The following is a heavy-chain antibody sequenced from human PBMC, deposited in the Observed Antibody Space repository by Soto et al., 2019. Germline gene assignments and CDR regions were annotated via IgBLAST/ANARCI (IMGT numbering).Heavy chain of an antibody. D-gene: IGHD2-15*01. CDR1: GYTFTSYD. Sequence: ASVKVSCKASGYTFTSYDFNWVRQAPGQGLEWMGIINPSNDRTSYAQKFQGRVTVTRDTSTSTVYMDLSSLRSEDTAVYYCARPYCSGGSCYDYFDNWGQGTLVTVSS. CDR2: INPSNDRT. CDR3: ARPYCSGGSCYDYFDN. V-gene: IGHV1-46*01. J-gene: IGHJ4*02.